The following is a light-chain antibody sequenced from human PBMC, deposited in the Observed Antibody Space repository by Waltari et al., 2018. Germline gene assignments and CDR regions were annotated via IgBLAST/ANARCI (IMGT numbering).Light chain of an antibody. J-gene: IGKJ4*01. CDR3: QQYTNWPLT. Sequence: EIVLTQSPGTLSLSPGERATLSCRASQSITSNYLAWYQQRPGQAPRLLIYDASTRATGIPDRFSGSGSGTDFTLTISRLEPEDFAVYYCQQYTNWPLTFGGGTKVEI. CDR1: QSITSNY. V-gene: IGKV3-20*01. CDR2: DAS.